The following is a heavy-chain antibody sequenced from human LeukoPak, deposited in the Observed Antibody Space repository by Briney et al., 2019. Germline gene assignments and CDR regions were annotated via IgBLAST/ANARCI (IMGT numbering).Heavy chain of an antibody. V-gene: IGHV3-73*01. CDR3: AKYCSSTSCHGAFDY. Sequence: GGSLRLSCAASGFTFSGSAMHWVRQASGKGLEWVGRIRSKANSYATAYAASVKGRFTISRDNSKNTLYLQMNSLRAEDTAVYYCAKYCSSTSCHGAFDYWGQGTLVTVSS. CDR1: GFTFSGSA. D-gene: IGHD2-2*01. CDR2: IRSKANSYAT. J-gene: IGHJ4*02.